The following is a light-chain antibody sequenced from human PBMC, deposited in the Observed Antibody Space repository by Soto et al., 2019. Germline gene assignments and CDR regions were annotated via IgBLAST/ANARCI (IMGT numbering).Light chain of an antibody. J-gene: IGKJ5*01. CDR1: PSVSSTY. CDR2: GAT. Sequence: EIVLPPSQGTMSFSPGYIVPLSFISIPSVSSTYLGWYQQKPGQAPRLLIYGATNRATGIPDRFSGSGSGTDFTLTIRSLQSEDFAVYYCQKYNNWPQINFGHGKRLELK. V-gene: IGKV3-20*01. CDR3: QKYNNWPQIN.